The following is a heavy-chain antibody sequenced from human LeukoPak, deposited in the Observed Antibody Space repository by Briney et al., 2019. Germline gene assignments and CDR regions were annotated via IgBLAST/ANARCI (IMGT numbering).Heavy chain of an antibody. V-gene: IGHV3-53*01. D-gene: IGHD4-17*01. CDR1: GFTVSSNC. Sequence: PGGSLRLSCAASGFTVSSNCMSWVRQGPGKGLEWVSTIYSGGSTYYADSVTGRFTISRDNSKNTLYLQMNTLRAEDTAVYYCARSAVTTKHTFDYWGQGTLVTVSS. J-gene: IGHJ4*02. CDR2: IYSGGST. CDR3: ARSAVTTKHTFDY.